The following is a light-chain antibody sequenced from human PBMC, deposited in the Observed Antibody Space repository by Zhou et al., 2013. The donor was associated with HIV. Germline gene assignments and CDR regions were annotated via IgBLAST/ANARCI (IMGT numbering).Light chain of an antibody. J-gene: IGKJ3*01. V-gene: IGKV3-15*01. CDR1: QNIGSN. CDR3: QQYNDWPPLFT. Sequence: EIVLTQSPVTVSVSPGERARLSCKSSQNIGSNLAWYQQKLGQAPRLLIYGASTRAAGVPANFSGSGSGSEFTLTISSLQSEDVAVYYCQQYNDWPPLFTFGPGTKVEI. CDR2: GAS.